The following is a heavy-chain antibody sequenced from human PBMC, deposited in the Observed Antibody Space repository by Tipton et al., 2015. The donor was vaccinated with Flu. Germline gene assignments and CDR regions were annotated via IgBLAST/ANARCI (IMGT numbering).Heavy chain of an antibody. V-gene: IGHV4-61*01. J-gene: IGHJ4*02. CDR2: IYYSGST. CDR3: ARDRGYDSSPGWDY. Sequence: TLSLTCTVSGGSVSSGSYYWSWIWQPPGKGLEWIGYIYYSGSTNYNPSLKSRVTISVDTSKNQFSLKLSSVTAADTAVYYCARDRGYDSSPGWDYWGQGTLVTVSS. CDR1: GGSVSSGSYY. D-gene: IGHD3-22*01.